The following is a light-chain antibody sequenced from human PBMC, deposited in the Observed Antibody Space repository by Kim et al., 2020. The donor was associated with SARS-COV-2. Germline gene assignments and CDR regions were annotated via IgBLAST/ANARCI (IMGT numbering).Light chain of an antibody. Sequence: ASTGDRVPITCRASQGISSYLAWYQQKPGTAPKLLIYAASTLQSGVPSRFSGSGSGTDFTLTISCLQSEDFATYYCQQYYSYPPTFGQGTKVDIK. J-gene: IGKJ1*01. CDR2: AAS. V-gene: IGKV1-8*01. CDR1: QGISSY. CDR3: QQYYSYPPT.